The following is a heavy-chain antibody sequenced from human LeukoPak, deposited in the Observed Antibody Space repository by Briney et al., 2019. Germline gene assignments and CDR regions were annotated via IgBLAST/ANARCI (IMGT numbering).Heavy chain of an antibody. D-gene: IGHD3-10*01. V-gene: IGHV4-34*01. CDR2: INPSGNT. CDR1: GEPLSDYY. J-gene: IGHJ5*02. Sequence: SETLSLTCAVYGEPLSDYYWNWFRQPPGKGLEWIAEINPSGNTSYNPSLKRRVTISGKTSKNHFYLRLSSVTAGVTAMYYCARGRGTWGEGTLVTVSS. CDR3: ARGRGT.